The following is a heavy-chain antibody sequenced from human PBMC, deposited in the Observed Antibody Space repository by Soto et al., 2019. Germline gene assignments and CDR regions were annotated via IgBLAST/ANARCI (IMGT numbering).Heavy chain of an antibody. CDR3: ARDPSYYDSSGYYPYYYYYGMDV. V-gene: IGHV3-74*01. CDR2: INSDGSST. J-gene: IGHJ6*02. Sequence: GGSLRLSCAASGFTFSSYWMHWVRQAPGKGLVWVSRINSDGSSTSYADSVKGRFTISRDNAKNTLYLQMNSLRAEDTAVYYCARDPSYYDSSGYYPYYYYYGMDVWGQGTTVTVSS. CDR1: GFTFSSYW. D-gene: IGHD3-22*01.